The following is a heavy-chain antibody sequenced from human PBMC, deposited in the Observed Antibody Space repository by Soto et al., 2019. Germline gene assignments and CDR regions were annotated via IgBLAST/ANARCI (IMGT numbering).Heavy chain of an antibody. Sequence: QVQLVQSGAEVKKPGSSVKVSCKASGGTFSSYAISWVRQAPGQGLEWMGGIIPIFGTANYAQKFQGRVTITADESTGTAYMELSSLRTEDTAVYYCARAAQSISSSHYGMDVWGQGTTVTVSS. V-gene: IGHV1-69*01. D-gene: IGHD6-6*01. CDR3: ARAAQSISSSHYGMDV. J-gene: IGHJ6*02. CDR2: IIPIFGTA. CDR1: GGTFSSYA.